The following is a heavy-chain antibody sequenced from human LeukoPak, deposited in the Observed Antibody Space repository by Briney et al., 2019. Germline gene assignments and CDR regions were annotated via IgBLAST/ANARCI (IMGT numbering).Heavy chain of an antibody. CDR2: IDQDGSQK. CDR1: GFTFSSYY. CDR3: SRVKGTTMLNDF. J-gene: IGHJ4*02. V-gene: IGHV3-7*01. Sequence: GGSLKLSCAASGFTFSSYYMSWVRQAPGKGLEWVANIDQDGSQKYYVDSANGRFTISRDNAKNSLYLQMNSLRGEDTAVYYCSRVKGTTMLNDFWGQGTLVTVSS. D-gene: IGHD3-10*01.